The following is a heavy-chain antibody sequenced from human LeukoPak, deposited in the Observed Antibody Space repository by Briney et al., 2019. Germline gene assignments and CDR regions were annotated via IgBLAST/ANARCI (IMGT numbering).Heavy chain of an antibody. CDR1: GFTFSNYW. CDR3: ARDKIVGPTILDS. Sequence: AGGSLRLSCVASGFTFSNYWMSWVRQAPGKGLEWVANIKQDGSEMYYVESVKGRFTISRDNAENSLYLQMNSLRVEDTAVYYCARDKIVGPTILDSWGQGTVVTVSS. V-gene: IGHV3-7*03. J-gene: IGHJ4*02. CDR2: IKQDGSEM. D-gene: IGHD1-26*01.